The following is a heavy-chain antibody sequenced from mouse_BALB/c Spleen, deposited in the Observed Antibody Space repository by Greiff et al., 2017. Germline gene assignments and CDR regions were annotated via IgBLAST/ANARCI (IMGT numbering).Heavy chain of an antibody. CDR3: ARSPLYGNYSGWYFDV. CDR1: GYTFSSYW. CDR2: ILPGSGST. J-gene: IGHJ1*01. Sequence: QVQLQQSGAELMKPGASVKISCKATGYTFSSYWIEWVKQRPGHGLEWIGEILPGSGSTNYNEKFKGKATFTADTSSNTAYMQLSSLTSEDSAVYYCARSPLYGNYSGWYFDVWGAGTTVTVSS. D-gene: IGHD2-1*01. V-gene: IGHV1-9*01.